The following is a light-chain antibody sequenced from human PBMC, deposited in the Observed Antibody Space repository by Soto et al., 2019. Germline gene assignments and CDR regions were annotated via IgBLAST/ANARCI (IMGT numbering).Light chain of an antibody. CDR3: QSYDSSLSGVV. CDR2: GNS. V-gene: IGLV1-40*01. CDR1: SSNIGAGYD. Sequence: QSVLTQPPSLSGAPGQRVTISCTGSSSNIGAGYDVHWYQQLPGTAPKLLIYGNSNRPSGVPYRFSGSKSGTSASLAITGLQAEDEADYYCQSYDSSLSGVVFGGGTKLTVL. J-gene: IGLJ2*01.